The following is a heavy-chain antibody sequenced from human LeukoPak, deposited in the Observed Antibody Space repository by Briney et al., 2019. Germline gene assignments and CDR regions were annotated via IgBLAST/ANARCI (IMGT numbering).Heavy chain of an antibody. CDR1: GGSFSGYY. CDR2: INHSGST. D-gene: IGHD3-10*01. V-gene: IGHV4-34*01. Sequence: SETLSLTCAVYGGSFSGYYWSWIRQPPGKGLEWIGEINHSGSTNYNPSLKSRVTISVDTSMNQFSLKLSSVTAADTAVYYCARGPRRGNYYYYGMDVWGQGTTVTVSS. J-gene: IGHJ6*02. CDR3: ARGPRRGNYYYYGMDV.